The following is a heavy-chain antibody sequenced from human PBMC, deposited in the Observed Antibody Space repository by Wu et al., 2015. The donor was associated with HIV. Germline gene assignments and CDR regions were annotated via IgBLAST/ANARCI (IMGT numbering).Heavy chain of an antibody. D-gene: IGHD3-22*01. J-gene: IGHJ5*02. V-gene: IGHV1-69*05. CDR2: IIPIFGTA. CDR1: GGTFSSYA. Sequence: QVQLVQSGAEVKKPGSSVKVSCKASGGTFSSYAISWVRQAPGQGLEWMGGIIPIFGTANYAQKFQGRVTITTDESTSTAYMELSSLRSEDTAVYYCARIAYYDSSGYYHRGGWFDPWGQGTLGHRLL. CDR3: ARIAYYDSSGYYHRGGWFDP.